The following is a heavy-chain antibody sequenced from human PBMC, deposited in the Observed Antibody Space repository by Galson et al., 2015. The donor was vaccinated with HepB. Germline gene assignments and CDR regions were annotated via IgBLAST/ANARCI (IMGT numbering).Heavy chain of an antibody. V-gene: IGHV1-18*01. CDR3: ARGALVGVVGGSQNNWFAP. J-gene: IGHJ5*02. CDR2: ISAYDSFT. CDR1: GYTFSSYS. D-gene: IGHD2-15*01. Sequence: SVKVPCKASGYTFSSYSIAWVRQAPGQGLEWMGWISAYDSFTKYARKFQGRVTMTTDTFTSTAYMELRSLRSDDTAFYYCARGALVGVVGGSQNNWFAPWGQGTLVTVSS.